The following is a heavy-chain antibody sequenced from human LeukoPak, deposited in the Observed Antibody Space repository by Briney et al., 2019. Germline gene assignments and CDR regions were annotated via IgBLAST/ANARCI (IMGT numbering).Heavy chain of an antibody. Sequence: ASVKVSCKASGCTFTGYYMHWVRQAPGQGLEWMGWINPNSGGTNYAQKFQGRVTMTRDTSISTAYMELSRLRSDDTAVYYCARGDDSSGYYSYYYYYYMDVWGKGTTVTVSS. CDR2: INPNSGGT. V-gene: IGHV1-2*02. CDR3: ARGDDSSGYYSYYYYYYMDV. J-gene: IGHJ6*03. CDR1: GCTFTGYY. D-gene: IGHD3-22*01.